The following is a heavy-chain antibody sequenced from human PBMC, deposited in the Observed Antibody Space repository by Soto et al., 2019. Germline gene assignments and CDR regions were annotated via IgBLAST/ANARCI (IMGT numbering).Heavy chain of an antibody. Sequence: SETLSLTCTVSGGSISSGGYYWSWIRQHPGKGLEWIGYIYYSGSTYYNPSLKSRVTISVDTSKNQFSLKLSSVTAADTAVYYCARVMSGPNYFDYWGQGTLVTVSS. CDR1: GGSISSGGYY. J-gene: IGHJ4*02. CDR3: ARVMSGPNYFDY. V-gene: IGHV4-31*03. CDR2: IYYSGST. D-gene: IGHD3-10*01.